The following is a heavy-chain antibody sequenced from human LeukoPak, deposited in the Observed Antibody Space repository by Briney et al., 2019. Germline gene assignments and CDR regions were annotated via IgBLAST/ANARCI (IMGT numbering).Heavy chain of an antibody. Sequence: SETLSLTCTVSGGSISSSSYYWVWIRQPPGQGLEWIGSIYYSGSAYYNPSPKCRVTISVDTSKTQFSLTLSSVTAADTAVYYCARRNYYDSSGYYSYYFDYWGQGTLVTVSS. CDR3: ARRNYYDSSGYYSYYFDY. CDR1: GGSISSSSYY. D-gene: IGHD3-22*01. CDR2: IYYSGSA. V-gene: IGHV4-39*01. J-gene: IGHJ4*02.